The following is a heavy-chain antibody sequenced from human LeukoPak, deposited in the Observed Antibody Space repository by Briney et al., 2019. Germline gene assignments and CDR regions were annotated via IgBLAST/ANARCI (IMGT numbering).Heavy chain of an antibody. CDR1: GGSISSGSNY. CDR3: AMGNYRGFDY. D-gene: IGHD5-24*01. J-gene: IGHJ4*02. V-gene: IGHV4-61*02. CDR2: IYTSGST. Sequence: SETLSLTCTVSGGSISSGSNYWRWHRQPAGTGAEWIGSIYTSGSTSYNPSLKSPVTISIDPSKNQFSLKLSSVTAADTAVYYCAMGNYRGFDYWGQGALVTVSS.